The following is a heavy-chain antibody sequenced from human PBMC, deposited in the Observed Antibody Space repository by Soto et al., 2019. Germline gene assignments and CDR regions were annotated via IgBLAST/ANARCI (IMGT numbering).Heavy chain of an antibody. Sequence: QVQLLQSGAEVKKPGASVQVSCKSSGLAFPIDDIIWVRQTIGQGLEFMGWMNPSGSNTGYAQKFQGRATFTWNTPTSTAYMDLSGLRSEDTAVYYCARYRTKVPVAFDVWGQGTMVTVSS. CDR3: ARYRTKVPVAFDV. CDR1: GLAFPIDD. J-gene: IGHJ3*01. D-gene: IGHD3-16*02. CDR2: MNPSGSNT. V-gene: IGHV1-8*01.